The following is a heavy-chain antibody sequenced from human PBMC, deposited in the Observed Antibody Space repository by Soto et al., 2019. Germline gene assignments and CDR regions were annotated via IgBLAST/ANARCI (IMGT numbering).Heavy chain of an antibody. V-gene: IGHV3-30-3*01. CDR1: GFTFSSYA. Sequence: QVQLVESGGGVVQPGRSLRLSCAASGFTFSSYAMHWVRQAPGKGLEWVVVISYDGSNKYYADSVKGRFTISRDNSKTTLYLQMSSLRAEDAGVYYWARGGGSSGCFSWFYPWGQGTLVTVSS. D-gene: IGHD3-22*01. CDR3: ARGGGSSGCFSWFYP. CDR2: ISYDGSNK. J-gene: IGHJ5*02.